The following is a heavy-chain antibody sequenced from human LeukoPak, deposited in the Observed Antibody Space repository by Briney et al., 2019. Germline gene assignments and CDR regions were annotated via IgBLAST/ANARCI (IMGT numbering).Heavy chain of an antibody. CDR2: INHSGST. D-gene: IGHD3-16*02. V-gene: IGHV4-34*01. J-gene: IGHJ3*02. CDR1: GGSFSGYY. CDR3: ARAGAYDYVWGSYRLRGAFDI. Sequence: SETLSLTCAVYGGSFSGYYWSWIRQPPGKGLEWIGEINHSGSTNYNPSLKSRVTISVDTSKNQFSLKLSSVTAADTAVYYCARAGAYDYVWGSYRLRGAFDIWGQGTMVTVSS.